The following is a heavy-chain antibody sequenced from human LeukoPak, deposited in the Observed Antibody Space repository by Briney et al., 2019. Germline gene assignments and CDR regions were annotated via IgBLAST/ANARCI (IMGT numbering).Heavy chain of an antibody. CDR3: ARGPGYFQH. CDR2: TYYRSKWFS. CDR1: GDSVSSNSAA. J-gene: IGHJ1*01. Sequence: SQTLSLTCAISGDSVSSNSAAWNWIRQSLSRGLEWLGRTYYRSKWFSRYAVSVKSRITINADTSKNQFSLQLNSVTPDDTAVYYCARGPGYFQHWGQGTLVTVSS. V-gene: IGHV6-1*01.